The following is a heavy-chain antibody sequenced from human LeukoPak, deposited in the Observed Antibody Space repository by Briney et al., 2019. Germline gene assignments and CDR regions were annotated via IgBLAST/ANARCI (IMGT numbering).Heavy chain of an antibody. D-gene: IGHD1-14*01. CDR2: MNPNSGNT. CDR3: ARDEPTRAFDI. J-gene: IGHJ3*02. V-gene: IGHV1-8*01. CDR1: GYTFTSYD. Sequence: GASVKVSCKASGYTFTSYDINWVRQATGQGLEWMGWMNPNSGNTGYAQKFQGRVTITADESTSTAYMELSRLRSDDTAVYYCARDEPTRAFDIWGQGTMVTVSS.